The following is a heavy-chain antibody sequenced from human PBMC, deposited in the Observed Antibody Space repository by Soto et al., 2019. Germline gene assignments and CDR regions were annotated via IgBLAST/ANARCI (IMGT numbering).Heavy chain of an antibody. CDR1: GGSISSYY. D-gene: IGHD6-13*01. Sequence: SETLSLTCTVSGGSISSYYWSWIRQPPGKGLEWIGYIYYSGSTNYNPSLKSRVTISVDTSKNQFSLKLSSVTAADTAVYYCARQRIAAAGTADYFDYWGQGTLVTVSS. CDR2: IYYSGST. CDR3: ARQRIAAAGTADYFDY. V-gene: IGHV4-59*08. J-gene: IGHJ4*02.